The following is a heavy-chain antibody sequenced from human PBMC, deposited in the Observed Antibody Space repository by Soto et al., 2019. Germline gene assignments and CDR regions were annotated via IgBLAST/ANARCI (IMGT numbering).Heavy chain of an antibody. D-gene: IGHD6-6*01. Sequence: GGSLRLSCAASGFTFSNYAMNWVRQAPGKGLEWVSSISSSGDDTYYPDSVKGRFTISRDNSRNTLYLQMNSLRAEDTAIYYCAKNGYEYSTSSPWFDPWGQGTLVTVSS. V-gene: IGHV3-23*01. CDR2: ISSSGDDT. CDR1: GFTFSNYA. CDR3: AKNGYEYSTSSPWFDP. J-gene: IGHJ5*02.